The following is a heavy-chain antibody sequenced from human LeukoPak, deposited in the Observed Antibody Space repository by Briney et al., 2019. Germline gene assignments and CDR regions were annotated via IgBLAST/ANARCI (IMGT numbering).Heavy chain of an antibody. D-gene: IGHD6-6*01. CDR1: GYTFTSYG. CDR2: ISAYNGNT. CDR3: ARGDRYSSSSYVDY. V-gene: IGHV1-18*01. Sequence: ASVKVSCKASGYTFTSYGISWVRQAPGQGLEWMGWISAYNGNTNYAQKLQGRVTMTTDTSTSTAYMELRSLGSDDTAVYYCARGDRYSSSSYVDYWGQGTLVTVSS. J-gene: IGHJ4*02.